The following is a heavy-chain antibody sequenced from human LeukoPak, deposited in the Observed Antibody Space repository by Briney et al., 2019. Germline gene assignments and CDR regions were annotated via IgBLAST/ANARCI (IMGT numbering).Heavy chain of an antibody. CDR3: ARDLYYYDSSGYSIMGY. CDR2: ISYDGSNK. V-gene: IGHV3-30-3*01. J-gene: IGHJ4*02. CDR1: GFTFSSYA. D-gene: IGHD3-22*01. Sequence: GGSLRLSCAASGFTFSSYAMRWVRQAPGKGLEWVAAISYDGSNKYYADSVRGRFTISRDNSKNTLYLQMHSLRAEDTAVYYCARDLYYYDSSGYSIMGYWGQGTLVTVSS.